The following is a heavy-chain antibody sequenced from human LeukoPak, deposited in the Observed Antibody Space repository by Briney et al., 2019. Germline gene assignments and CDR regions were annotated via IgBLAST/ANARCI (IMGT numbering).Heavy chain of an antibody. D-gene: IGHD1-1*01. CDR1: GFTFNNAW. Sequence: GGSLRLSCAASGFTFNNAWMSWVRQAPRKGLEWVGRIKSKIDGGTTDYAAPVKGRFTISRDDSKNTLYLQMNSLKTEDTAVYYCTTGRTGTACCAFDIWGQGTMVTVSS. J-gene: IGHJ3*02. CDR3: TTGRTGTACCAFDI. V-gene: IGHV3-15*01. CDR2: IKSKIDGGTT.